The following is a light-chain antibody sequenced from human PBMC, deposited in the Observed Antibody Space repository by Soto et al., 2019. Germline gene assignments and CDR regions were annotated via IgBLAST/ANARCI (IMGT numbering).Light chain of an antibody. CDR2: VNSDGSH. CDR3: QTWGTGFRV. J-gene: IGLJ3*02. CDR1: RSNGNYA. V-gene: IGLV4-69*01. Sequence: QLVLSQLPSASASLGASVKLTCTLRRSNGNYAIAWHQHQPAKGPRYLMRVNSDGSHNKGDGVPDRFSGSSSGAERYLTISSLQSEDEADYYCQTWGTGFRVFGGGTKLTVL.